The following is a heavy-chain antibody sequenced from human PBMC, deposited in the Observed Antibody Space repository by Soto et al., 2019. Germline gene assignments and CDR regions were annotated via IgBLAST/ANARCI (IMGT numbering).Heavy chain of an antibody. CDR2: IYYSGST. CDR1: GGSISGGAYY. J-gene: IGHJ4*02. CDR3: ARILITRGYSYGYVDY. Sequence: SETLSLTCTVSGGSISGGAYYWSWIRQHPGKGLEWIGYIYYSGSTYYNPSLKSRVTISVDTSKNQFSLKLSSVTAADTAVYYCARILITRGYSYGYVDYWGQGTLVTVSS. D-gene: IGHD5-18*01. V-gene: IGHV4-31*03.